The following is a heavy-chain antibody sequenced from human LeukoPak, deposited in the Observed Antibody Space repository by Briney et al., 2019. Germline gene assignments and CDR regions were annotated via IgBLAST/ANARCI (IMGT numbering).Heavy chain of an antibody. CDR2: IIPIFGTA. D-gene: IGHD3-9*01. V-gene: IGHV1-69*13. J-gene: IGHJ4*02. Sequence: SVKVSCKASGGTFSSYAISWVRQAPGQGLEWMGGIIPIFGTANYAQKFQGRVTITADESTSTAYMELSSLRFEDTAVYYCARVSKDILTGYYSNFDYWGQGTLITVSS. CDR1: GGTFSSYA. CDR3: ARVSKDILTGYYSNFDY.